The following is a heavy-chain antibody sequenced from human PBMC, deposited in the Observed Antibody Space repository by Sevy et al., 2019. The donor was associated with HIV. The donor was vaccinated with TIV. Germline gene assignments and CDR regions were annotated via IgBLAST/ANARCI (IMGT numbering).Heavy chain of an antibody. D-gene: IGHD3-10*01. CDR3: ARDRPTMVRGVSNWFDP. Sequence: GSLRLSCAASGFTFSSYAMHWVRQAPGKGLEWVAVISYDGSNKYYADSVKGRFTISRDNSKNTLYLQMNSLRAEDTAVYYCARDRPTMVRGVSNWFDPWGQGTLVTVSS. CDR2: ISYDGSNK. J-gene: IGHJ5*02. V-gene: IGHV3-30-3*01. CDR1: GFTFSSYA.